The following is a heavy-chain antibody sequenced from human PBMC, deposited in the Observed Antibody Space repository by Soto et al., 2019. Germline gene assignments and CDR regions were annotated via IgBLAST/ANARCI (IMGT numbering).Heavy chain of an antibody. CDR3: ARGVVVISVDAFDI. J-gene: IGHJ3*02. D-gene: IGHD3-22*01. Sequence: QVQLVQSGAEVKKPGSSVKVSCKASGGTFSSYAISWVRQAPGQGLEWMGGIIPIFGTANYAQKFQGRVTIAADDSTSTAYLELSSLRSEETAVYYCARGVVVISVDAFDIWGQGTMVTVSS. V-gene: IGHV1-69*01. CDR2: IIPIFGTA. CDR1: GGTFSSYA.